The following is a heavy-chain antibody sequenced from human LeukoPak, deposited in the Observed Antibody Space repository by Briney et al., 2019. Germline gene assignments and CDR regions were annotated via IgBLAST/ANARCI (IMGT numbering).Heavy chain of an antibody. CDR1: GYTFTSYD. CDR3: ARRRAYSTHYYYYYGMDV. D-gene: IGHD4-11*01. J-gene: IGHJ6*02. CDR2: MNPNSGNT. V-gene: IGHV1-8*01. Sequence: GASVKVSCKASGYTFTSYDINWVRQATGQGLEWMGWMNPNSGNTGYAQKFQGRVTMTRNTSISTAYMELSSLRSEDTAVYYCARRRAYSTHYYYYYGMDVWGQGTTVTVSS.